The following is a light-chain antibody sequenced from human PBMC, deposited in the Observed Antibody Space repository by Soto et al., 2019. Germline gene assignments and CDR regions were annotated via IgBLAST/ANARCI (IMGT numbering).Light chain of an antibody. CDR3: TSYVGSNIWV. CDR1: ISDVGADKY. J-gene: IGLJ3*02. CDR2: EVS. Sequence: QSALTQPPSAAGSPGQSVTISCTGTISDVGADKYGSWYQQYPGKDPKSMIYEVSKPTSGVPVRFSGSKSGNTGSLTVSGLPSEGEADYCCTSYVGSNIWVFGGGTKLTVL. V-gene: IGLV2-8*01.